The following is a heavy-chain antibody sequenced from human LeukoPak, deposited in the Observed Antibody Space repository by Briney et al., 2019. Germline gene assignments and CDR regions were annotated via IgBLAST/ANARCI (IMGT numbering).Heavy chain of an antibody. J-gene: IGHJ4*02. V-gene: IGHV3-48*03. Sequence: GGSLRLSCAASGFTFSSYEMNWVRQAPGKGLEWVSYISSSGSTIYYADSVKGRFTISRGNAKNSLYLQMNSLRAEDTAVYYCARGTMFPYYSDYWGQGTLVTVSS. D-gene: IGHD3-10*02. CDR1: GFTFSSYE. CDR2: ISSSGSTI. CDR3: ARGTMFPYYSDY.